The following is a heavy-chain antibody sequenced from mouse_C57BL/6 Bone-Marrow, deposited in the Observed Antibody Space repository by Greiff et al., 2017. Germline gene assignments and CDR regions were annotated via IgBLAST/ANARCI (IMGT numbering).Heavy chain of an antibody. V-gene: IGHV1-19*01. CDR3: ARLGDY. CDR1: GYTFTDYY. CDR2: INPYNGGN. J-gene: IGHJ2*01. Sequence: VLLMQSGPVLVKPGASVKMSCKASGYTFTDYYMYWVSQSLGTSLEWIGVINPYNGGNSSTQKFKGKATLTVDKSSSTAYMELNSLTSEDSAVYYCARLGDYWGQGTTLTVSS.